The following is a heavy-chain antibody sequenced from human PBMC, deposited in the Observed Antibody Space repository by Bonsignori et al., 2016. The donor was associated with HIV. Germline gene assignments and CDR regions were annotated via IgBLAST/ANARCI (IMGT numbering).Heavy chain of an antibody. J-gene: IGHJ4*02. CDR3: ARHSTRSGYYYFVD. V-gene: IGHV5-51*01. Sequence: VRQMPGKGLEWMGIIYPGDSDTRYSPSFQGQVTISADKSISTAYLQWSSLKASDTAMYYCARHSTRSGYYYFVDWGQGTLVTVSS. D-gene: IGHD3-22*01. CDR2: IYPGDSDT.